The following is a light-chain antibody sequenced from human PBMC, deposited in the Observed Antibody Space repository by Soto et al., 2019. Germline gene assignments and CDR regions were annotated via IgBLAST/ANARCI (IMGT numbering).Light chain of an antibody. V-gene: IGKV3-11*01. CDR1: QSVSRNN. CDR2: DAS. Sequence: ETFFTQAPGPLYFSPRERATLSCRASQSVSRNNLAWYQQKPGQAPRLLIYDASTRATGIPARFSGSGSGTDFTLTITSLEPEDFAVYYCQQRSNWPPTFGQGTKVDIK. CDR3: QQRSNWPPT. J-gene: IGKJ1*01.